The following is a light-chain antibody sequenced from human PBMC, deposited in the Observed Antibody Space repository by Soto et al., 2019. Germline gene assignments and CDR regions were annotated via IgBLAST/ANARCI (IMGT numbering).Light chain of an antibody. Sequence: EIVMTQSPATLSVSPGEGATLSCRASQSVNSNLAWYQQNPGQAPRLLIYGASTRAAGIPASFSGSGSGTEFTLTISSVQSEGFAVYYCQQYNNCALTFGGGTRVEI. CDR3: QQYNNCALT. CDR2: GAS. CDR1: QSVNSN. J-gene: IGKJ4*01. V-gene: IGKV3-15*01.